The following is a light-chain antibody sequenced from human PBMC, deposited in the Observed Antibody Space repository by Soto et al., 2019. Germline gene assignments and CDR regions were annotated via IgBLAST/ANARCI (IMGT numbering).Light chain of an antibody. V-gene: IGKV3-20*01. CDR3: QQYGRPPRAT. J-gene: IGKJ5*01. CDR2: EAS. Sequence: EILMTQSPATLSVSPGERATLSCRASQTVSSKLAWYQHKPGQAPRLLIYEASSRATGIPDRFSGGGSGTDFTLSISKVEPEDFAVYYCQQYGRPPRATFGQGTRLEIK. CDR1: QTVSSK.